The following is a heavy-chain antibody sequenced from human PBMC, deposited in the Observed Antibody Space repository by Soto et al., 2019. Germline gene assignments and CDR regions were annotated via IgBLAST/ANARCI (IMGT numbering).Heavy chain of an antibody. CDR2: ISYDGSNK. Sequence: QVQLVESGGGVVQPGRSLRLSCAASGFTFSSYAMHWVRQAPGKGLEWVAVISYDGSNKYYADSVKGRFTISRDNSKNTLYLQMNGLRSEDTAVYYCARGPITMVRGWGLPHVDYWGQGTLVTVSS. CDR3: ARGPITMVRGWGLPHVDY. V-gene: IGHV3-30-3*01. CDR1: GFTFSSYA. D-gene: IGHD3-10*01. J-gene: IGHJ4*02.